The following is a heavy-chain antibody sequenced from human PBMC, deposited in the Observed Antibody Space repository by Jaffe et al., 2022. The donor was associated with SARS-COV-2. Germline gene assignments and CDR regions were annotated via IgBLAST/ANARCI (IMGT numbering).Heavy chain of an antibody. CDR1: GFTFSSYA. D-gene: IGHD2-2*01. J-gene: IGHJ6*03. V-gene: IGHV3-23*04. Sequence: EVQLVESGGGLVQPGGSLRLSCAASGFTFSSYAMSWVRQAPGKGLEWVSAISGSGGSTYYADSVKGRFTISRDNSKNTLYLQMNSLRAEDTAVYYCAKDLWVCSSTSCSVLYYYYYMDVWGKGTTVTVSS. CDR2: ISGSGGST. CDR3: AKDLWVCSSTSCSVLYYYYYMDV.